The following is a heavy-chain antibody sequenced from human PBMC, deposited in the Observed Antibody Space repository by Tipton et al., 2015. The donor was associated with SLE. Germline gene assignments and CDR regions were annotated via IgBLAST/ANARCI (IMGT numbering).Heavy chain of an antibody. J-gene: IGHJ6*03. V-gene: IGHV4-39*07. Sequence: TLSLTCTISNGSISSSPYYWGWICQSPGKGLEWVGSIYYSGSTYYNPSLKSRVTISVDTSRNQCSLNLTSVTAADTAVYYCARGPYYYMDVWGKGTTVTVSS. CDR1: NGSISSSPYY. CDR2: IYYSGST. CDR3: ARGPYYYMDV.